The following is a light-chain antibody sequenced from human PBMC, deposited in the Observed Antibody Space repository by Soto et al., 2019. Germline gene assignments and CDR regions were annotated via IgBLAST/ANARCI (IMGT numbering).Light chain of an antibody. V-gene: IGKV1-5*03. Sequence: DIQMTQSPSTLSASVGDRVTITCRASQSIDSWLAWYQQKPGKAPKLLIYKASSLASGVPSRFSGSGSGTEFTLTISSLQPDDFATYYCQHYNSYPLTFGQGTKVEIK. CDR3: QHYNSYPLT. CDR1: QSIDSW. CDR2: KAS. J-gene: IGKJ1*01.